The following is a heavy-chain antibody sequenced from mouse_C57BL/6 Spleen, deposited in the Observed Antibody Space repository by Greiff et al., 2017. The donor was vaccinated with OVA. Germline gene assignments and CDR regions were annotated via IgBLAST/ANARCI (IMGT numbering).Heavy chain of an antibody. D-gene: IGHD3-2*02. CDR3: ARLGSSGRFAY. V-gene: IGHV1-50*01. CDR2: IEPSDSYT. CDR1: GYTFTSYW. Sequence: VQLQQPGAELVKPGASVKLSCKASGYTFTSYWMQWVKQRPGQGLEWIGEIEPSDSYTNYNQKFKGKATLTVDTSSSTAYMQLSSLTSEDSAVYYCARLGSSGRFAYWGQGTLVTVSA. J-gene: IGHJ3*01.